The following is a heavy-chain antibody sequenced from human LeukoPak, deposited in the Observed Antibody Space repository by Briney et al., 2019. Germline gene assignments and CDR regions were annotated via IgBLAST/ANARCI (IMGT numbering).Heavy chain of an antibody. Sequence: GGSLRLSCAASGFTFSSYAMSWVRRAPGKGLEWGSAICGSGDSAYYADSVKGRFTISRDNSKNTLYLQMSSLRAEDTAVYYCAKGGRQGDASSYYLYFDYWGQGTLVTVSS. J-gene: IGHJ4*02. CDR1: GFTFSSYA. D-gene: IGHD1-26*01. CDR2: ICGSGDSA. V-gene: IGHV3-23*01. CDR3: AKGGRQGDASSYYLYFDY.